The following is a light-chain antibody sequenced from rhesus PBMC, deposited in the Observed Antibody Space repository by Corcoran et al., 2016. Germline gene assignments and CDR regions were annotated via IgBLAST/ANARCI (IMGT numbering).Light chain of an antibody. CDR1: QTISSY. J-gene: IGKJ3*01. CDR3: QQRNSYPFT. Sequence: DIQMTQSPSSLSASVGDRVTITCRASQTISSYLAWYQQKSGKAPKLLIYDASNLQSGGPSRFSGSVSGTEFTLTISSLQPEDFATYYCQQRNSYPFTFGPGTKLDIK. CDR2: DAS. V-gene: IGKV1-44*03.